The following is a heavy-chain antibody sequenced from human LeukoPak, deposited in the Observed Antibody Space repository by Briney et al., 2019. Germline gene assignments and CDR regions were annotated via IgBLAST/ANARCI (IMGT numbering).Heavy chain of an antibody. Sequence: PGGSLRLSCAASGFTFISYDMHWVRQAPGKGLEWVAIISYDGNEKYYADSVKGRFTISRDNSKNTLYLQMNSLIAEDTAVYYCTRGYVSFDNWGQGTLVSVSS. CDR1: GFTFISYD. V-gene: IGHV3-30*03. D-gene: IGHD3-10*02. CDR2: ISYDGNEK. J-gene: IGHJ4*02. CDR3: TRGYVSFDN.